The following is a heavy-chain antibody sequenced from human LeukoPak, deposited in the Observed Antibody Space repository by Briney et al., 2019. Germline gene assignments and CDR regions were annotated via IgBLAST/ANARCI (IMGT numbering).Heavy chain of an antibody. Sequence: GESLKISCKGSGYSFTSYWIGWVRQIPGKGLEGMGIIYPGDSDTRYSPSFQGQVTISADKSISTAYLQWSSLKASDTAMYYCARRDEQQLGNFDYWGQGTLVTVSS. CDR1: GYSFTSYW. CDR3: ARRDEQQLGNFDY. CDR2: IYPGDSDT. J-gene: IGHJ4*02. D-gene: IGHD6-13*01. V-gene: IGHV5-51*01.